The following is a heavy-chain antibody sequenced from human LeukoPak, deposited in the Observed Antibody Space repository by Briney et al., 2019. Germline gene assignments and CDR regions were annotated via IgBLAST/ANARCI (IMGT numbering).Heavy chain of an antibody. CDR1: GGTFSSYA. D-gene: IGHD3-16*02. Sequence: GASVKVSCKASGGTFSSYAISWVRQAPGQGLEWMGGIIPIFGTANYAQKLQGRVTMTTDTSTSTAYMELRSLRSDDTAVYYCARASDYVWGSYLDYWGQGTLVTVSS. J-gene: IGHJ4*02. CDR2: IIPIFGTA. V-gene: IGHV1-69*05. CDR3: ARASDYVWGSYLDY.